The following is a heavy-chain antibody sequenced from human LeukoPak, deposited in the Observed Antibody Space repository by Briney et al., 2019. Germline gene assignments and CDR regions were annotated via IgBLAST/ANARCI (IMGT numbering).Heavy chain of an antibody. V-gene: IGHV3-15*01. J-gene: IGHJ4*02. CDR3: TTDLGAYYHGSQRLIPIDY. CDR2: IKSKTDGETT. CDR1: GFTFTNAW. D-gene: IGHD3-10*01. Sequence: GSLRLSCVDSGFTFTNAWMSWVRQAPGKGLEWIGRIKSKTDGETTNYAEPVRGRFTISRDDSKSAVYLQMNSLKIEDTAVYYCTTDLGAYYHGSQRLIPIDYWGQGTLVTVSS.